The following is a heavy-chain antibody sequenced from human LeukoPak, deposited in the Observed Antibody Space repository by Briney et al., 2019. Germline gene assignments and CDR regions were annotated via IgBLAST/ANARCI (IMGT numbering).Heavy chain of an antibody. CDR1: GFIFKNYE. CDR2: VSSSATTI. V-gene: IGHV3-48*03. J-gene: IGHJ4*02. D-gene: IGHD2-2*01. Sequence: GGSLRLSCAVSGFIFKNYEMNWVRQAPGGGLEWVSSVSSSATTIYYTDSVKGRFTISRDNAKNSLFLQMNSLRVEDTAVYYCVRVYCSTTSCYGVDSWGQGTLVTVSS. CDR3: VRVYCSTTSCYGVDS.